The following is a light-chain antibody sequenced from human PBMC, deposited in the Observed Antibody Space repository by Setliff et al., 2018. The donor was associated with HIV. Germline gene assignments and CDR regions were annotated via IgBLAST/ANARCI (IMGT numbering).Light chain of an antibody. CDR1: SSDVGAYNY. J-gene: IGLJ1*01. V-gene: IGLV2-14*03. Sequence: QSALAQPASVSGSPGQSITISCTGTSSDVGAYNYVSWYQQHPGKAPKLMIYDVSNRPSGVSYRFSGFKSGNTASLIISGLQSEDEADYYCSSFTTRSTVVFGSGTKVTVL. CDR3: SSFTTRSTVV. CDR2: DVS.